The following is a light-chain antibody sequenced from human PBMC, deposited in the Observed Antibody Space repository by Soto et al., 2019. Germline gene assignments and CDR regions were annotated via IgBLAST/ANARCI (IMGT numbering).Light chain of an antibody. V-gene: IGKV1-39*01. CDR2: AAS. J-gene: IGKJ1*01. CDR1: RSISDS. Sequence: DIQMTQSPSSLSASVGDRVTITCRASRSISDSLAWYQQKPGKAPKLLIFAASSLQSGVPSRFSGSRSGPDFTLTISSLQPEDFATYYCQQSYSSPPTFGQGTKVEIK. CDR3: QQSYSSPPT.